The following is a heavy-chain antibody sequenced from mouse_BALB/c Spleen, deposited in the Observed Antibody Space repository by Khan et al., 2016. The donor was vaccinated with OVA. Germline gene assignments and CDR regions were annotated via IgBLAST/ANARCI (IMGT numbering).Heavy chain of an antibody. CDR2: IWSDGST. V-gene: IGHV2-6*02. CDR3: ARWFDDYSSLYAMNY. CDR1: GFSLTNYG. Sequence: QVQLQQSGPGLEAPSQSLSITCTVSGFSLTNYGVHWVRQPPGKGLEWLVVIWSDGSTNYNSVLKSRLSISKDNSKSQVFLKMNSLQTDDTAIYSRARWFDDYSSLYAMNYWGQGTSVTVSS. J-gene: IGHJ4*01. D-gene: IGHD2-4*01.